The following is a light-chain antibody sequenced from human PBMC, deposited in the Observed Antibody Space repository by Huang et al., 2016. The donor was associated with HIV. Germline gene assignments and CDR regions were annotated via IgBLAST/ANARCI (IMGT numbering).Light chain of an antibody. V-gene: IGKV1-9*01. J-gene: IGKJ1*01. CDR3: QQLNSYPPT. CDR2: AAS. CDR1: QGISSY. Sequence: QLTPSPSSLSASVGDRVTITCRASQGISSYLAWYQQKPGKAPKLLIYAASTLQSGVPSRFSGSGSGTDFTLTISSLQPEDFATYHCQQLNSYPPTFGQGTKVEIK.